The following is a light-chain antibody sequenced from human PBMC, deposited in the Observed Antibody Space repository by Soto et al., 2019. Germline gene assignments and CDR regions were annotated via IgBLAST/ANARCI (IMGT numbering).Light chain of an antibody. CDR1: QSVSSY. J-gene: IGKJ4*01. V-gene: IGKV3-11*01. CDR2: DAS. CDR3: XXXXNCPLT. Sequence: EIVLTQSPATLSLSPGERATLXCRASQSVSSYLAWYQQKPGQAPRLLIYDASNRATGIPARFSGSGSGTDFTLTISXLXPXXXXVXXXXXXXNCPLTFGGGTKVEIK.